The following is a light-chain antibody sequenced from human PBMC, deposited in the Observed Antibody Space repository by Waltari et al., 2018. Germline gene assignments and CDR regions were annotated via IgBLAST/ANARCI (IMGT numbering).Light chain of an antibody. CDR3: ATWDDSLNWV. CDR1: YSNIGSRA. V-gene: IGLV1-44*01. J-gene: IGLJ3*02. Sequence: QSALTQPPSVSGTPGQRVTISCSGSYSNIGSRAVTWYQQLPGMAPKLLIYGNDHRPSGVPDRFSGSKSGTSASLAISGLQSEDEADYYCATWDDSLNWVFGGGTKLTVL. CDR2: GND.